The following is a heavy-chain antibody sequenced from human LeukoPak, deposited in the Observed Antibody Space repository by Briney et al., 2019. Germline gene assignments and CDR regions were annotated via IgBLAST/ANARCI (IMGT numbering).Heavy chain of an antibody. V-gene: IGHV3-30*02. D-gene: IGHD3-3*01. CDR2: IRYDGSDS. CDR3: ALLGVVIPPDTYDV. J-gene: IGHJ3*01. CDR1: GYTFSNYA. Sequence: GGSLRLSCSAFGYTFSNYAMHWVRQAPGKGLDWVAFIRYDGSDSYYTDSVKGRFTISRDDSKKTLYLQMNSLRTEDTAVYYCALLGVVIPPDTYDVWGQGTLVTVSS.